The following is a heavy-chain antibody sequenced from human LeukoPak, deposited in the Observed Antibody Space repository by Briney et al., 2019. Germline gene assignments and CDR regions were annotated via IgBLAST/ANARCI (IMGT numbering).Heavy chain of an antibody. CDR1: GFTFSSYG. V-gene: IGHV3-30*18. J-gene: IGHJ4*02. D-gene: IGHD3-16*02. CDR2: ISYDGSNK. CDR3: AKTLYGDK. Sequence: PGGSLRLSCAASGFTFSSYGMHWARQAPGKGLEWVAVISYDGSNKYYADSVKGRFTISRDNSKNTLYLQMNSLRAEDTAVYYCAKTLYGDKWGQGTLVTVSS.